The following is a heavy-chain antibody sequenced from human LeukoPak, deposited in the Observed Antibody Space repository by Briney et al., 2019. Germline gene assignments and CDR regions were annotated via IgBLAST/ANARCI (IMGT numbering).Heavy chain of an antibody. Sequence: GESLRLSCAASGFTLSDYYMSWIRQAPGKGLEWVSYISSNSIYTNYADSVKGRFTVSRDNSKNSLYLQMNSLRAEDTAVYYCARDQGILDYWGQGTLVTVSS. CDR2: ISSNSIYT. D-gene: IGHD2/OR15-2a*01. CDR1: GFTLSDYY. V-gene: IGHV3-11*06. CDR3: ARDQGILDY. J-gene: IGHJ4*02.